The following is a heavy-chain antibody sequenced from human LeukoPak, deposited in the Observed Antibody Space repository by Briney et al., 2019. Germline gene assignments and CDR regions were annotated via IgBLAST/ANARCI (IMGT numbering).Heavy chain of an antibody. CDR1: GFTFSSDA. Sequence: GGSLRLSCAASGFTFSSDAMSWVRQAPGKGLEWVSAISGSGGSTYYADSVKGRFTISRDNSRSTLFLQMNSLRAEDTAVYYCAKKLVMGPTGGFDPWGQGTLVTVSS. D-gene: IGHD1-26*01. V-gene: IGHV3-23*01. J-gene: IGHJ5*02. CDR3: AKKLVMGPTGGFDP. CDR2: ISGSGGST.